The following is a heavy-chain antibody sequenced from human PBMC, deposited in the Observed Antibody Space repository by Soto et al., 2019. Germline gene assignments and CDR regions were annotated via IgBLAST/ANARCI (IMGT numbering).Heavy chain of an antibody. CDR3: ARAREDTAMVTDWFDP. Sequence: NPSETLSLTCTVSGGSISSYYWSWIRQPPGKGLEWIGYIYYSGSTNYNPSLKSRVTIPVDTSKNQFSLKLSSVTAADTAVYYCARAREDTAMVTDWFDPWGQGTLVTVSS. J-gene: IGHJ5*02. CDR2: IYYSGST. D-gene: IGHD5-18*01. V-gene: IGHV4-59*01. CDR1: GGSISSYY.